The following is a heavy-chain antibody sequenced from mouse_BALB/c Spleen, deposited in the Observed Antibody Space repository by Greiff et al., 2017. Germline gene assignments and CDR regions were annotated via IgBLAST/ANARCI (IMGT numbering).Heavy chain of an antibody. J-gene: IGHJ4*01. D-gene: IGHD2-4*01. CDR1: GFTFSSYA. CDR2: ISSGGSYT. V-gene: IGHV5-9-4*01. CDR3: ARYDYGYAMDY. Sequence: EVKVVESGGGLVKPGGSLKLSCAASGFTFSSYAMSWVRQSPEKRLEWVAEISSGGSYTYYPDTVTGRFTISRDNAKNTLYLEMSSLRSEDTAMYYCARYDYGYAMDYWGQGTSVTVSS.